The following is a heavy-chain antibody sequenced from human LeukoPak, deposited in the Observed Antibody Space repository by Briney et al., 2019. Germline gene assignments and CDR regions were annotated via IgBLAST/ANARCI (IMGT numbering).Heavy chain of an antibody. Sequence: GGSLRLSCAASGFTFSNYAMTWVRQAPGKGLEWVSAISGSGGSTYYADSVKGRFTISRDNSKNTLYLQMNSLRAEDTAVYYCARVPYYDSNRGDYWGQGTLVTVSS. D-gene: IGHD3-22*01. CDR3: ARVPYYDSNRGDY. V-gene: IGHV3-23*01. J-gene: IGHJ4*02. CDR1: GFTFSNYA. CDR2: ISGSGGST.